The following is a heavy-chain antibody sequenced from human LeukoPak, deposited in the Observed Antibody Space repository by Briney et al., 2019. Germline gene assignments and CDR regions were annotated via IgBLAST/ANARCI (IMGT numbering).Heavy chain of an antibody. CDR1: GFTFSTYA. V-gene: IGHV3-23*01. CDR2: ISDTGGNT. D-gene: IGHD3-9*01. J-gene: IGHJ4*02. Sequence: GGSLRLSCAASGFTFSTYAMSWVRQAPGKGLEWVSGISDTGGNTYYADSVKGRFTISRDTSKNTLYLQMNSLRAEDTAVYYCARVPDYDILTGPFDYWGQGTLVTVSS. CDR3: ARVPDYDILTGPFDY.